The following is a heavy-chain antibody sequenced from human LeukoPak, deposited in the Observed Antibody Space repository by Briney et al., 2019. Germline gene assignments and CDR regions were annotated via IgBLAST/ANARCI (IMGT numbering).Heavy chain of an antibody. CDR3: AMDFWSGYMGYYYYYGMDV. Sequence: SETLSLTCTVSGGSISSGDYYWSWIRQPPGKGLEWIGYIYYSGSTYYNPSLKSRVTISVDTSKNQFSLKLSSVTAADTAVYDCAMDFWSGYMGYYYYYGMDVWGQGTTVTVSS. CDR2: IYYSGST. D-gene: IGHD3-3*01. J-gene: IGHJ6*02. V-gene: IGHV4-30-4*01. CDR1: GGSISSGDYY.